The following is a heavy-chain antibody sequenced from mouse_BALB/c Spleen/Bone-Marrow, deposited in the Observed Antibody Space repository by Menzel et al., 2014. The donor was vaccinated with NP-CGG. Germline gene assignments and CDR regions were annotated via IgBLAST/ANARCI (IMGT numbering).Heavy chain of an antibody. V-gene: IGHV2-6-7*01. CDR1: GFSLTGYG. J-gene: IGHJ1*01. Sequence: VQLQESGPGLVAPSQSLSITCTVSGFSLTGYGVNRVRQPPGKGLEWLGMIWGDGNTDYNSDLKSRLSISKDNSKSQVFLKMNSLQTDDTARYYCARVYYDYDWWYFDVWGAGTTVTVSS. D-gene: IGHD2-4*01. CDR2: IWGDGNT. CDR3: ARVYYDYDWWYFDV.